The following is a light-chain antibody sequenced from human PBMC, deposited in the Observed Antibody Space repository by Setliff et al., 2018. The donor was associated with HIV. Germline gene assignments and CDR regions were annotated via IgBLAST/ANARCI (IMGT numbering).Light chain of an antibody. CDR2: EVS. Sequence: ALTQPASVSGSPGQSITISCTGTSNDVGAYNYVSWYQQHPGKAPKLMIYEVSNRPSGVSNRFSGSKSGNTASLTISGLQAEDEADYYCSSYTSSSTLYVFGTGTKVTVL. CDR3: SSYTSSSTLYV. J-gene: IGLJ1*01. CDR1: SNDVGAYNY. V-gene: IGLV2-14*01.